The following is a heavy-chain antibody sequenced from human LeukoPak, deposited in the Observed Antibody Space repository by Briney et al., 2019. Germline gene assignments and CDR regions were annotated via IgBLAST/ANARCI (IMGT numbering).Heavy chain of an antibody. Sequence: ASVKVSCKASGYTFTGYYLHWVRQAPGQGLEWMGWIDPNSGGTNYAQRFQGRVTMTRDTSISTAYMELSRLRSDDTAVYYCARHGTMVVVVTGAFDIWGQGTMVTVSS. J-gene: IGHJ3*02. CDR3: ARHGTMVVVVTGAFDI. V-gene: IGHV1-2*02. D-gene: IGHD2-15*01. CDR1: GYTFTGYY. CDR2: IDPNSGGT.